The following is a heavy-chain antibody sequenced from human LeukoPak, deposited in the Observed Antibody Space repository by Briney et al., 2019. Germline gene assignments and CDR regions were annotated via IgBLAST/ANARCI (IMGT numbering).Heavy chain of an antibody. CDR1: GYTFTSYG. Sequence: ASVKVSCKASGYTFTSYGISWVRQAPGQGLEWMGWISAYNGNTNYAQKLQGRVTMTTDTSTSTAYMELRSLRSDDTAVYYCARYRSGGVVEEGYYFDYWGQGTLVTVSS. J-gene: IGHJ4*02. V-gene: IGHV1-18*01. D-gene: IGHD3-16*01. CDR2: ISAYNGNT. CDR3: ARYRSGGVVEEGYYFDY.